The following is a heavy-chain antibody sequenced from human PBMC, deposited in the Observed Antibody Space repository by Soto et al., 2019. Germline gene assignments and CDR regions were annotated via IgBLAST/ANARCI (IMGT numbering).Heavy chain of an antibody. CDR1: GFTFSNYA. J-gene: IGHJ4*02. CDR3: GRWNGGDCHPPFDY. Sequence: QVQLVESGGGVVQPGGSLRLSCAASGFTFSNYAMHWVRQAPGKGLEGVADITKNGRNKDYADSVKGRLAISRDNSKDTLELQMNSLRVEDTAMYYCGRWNGGDCHPPFDYWGQGTLVTVSS. D-gene: IGHD2-21*01. CDR2: ITKNGRNK. V-gene: IGHV3-30*03.